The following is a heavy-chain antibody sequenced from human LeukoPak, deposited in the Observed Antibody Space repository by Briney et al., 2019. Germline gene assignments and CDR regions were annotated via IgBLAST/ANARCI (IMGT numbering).Heavy chain of an antibody. J-gene: IGHJ6*02. Sequence: GGSLRLSCAASGFTFSSYAMSWVRQAPGEGLEWVSGISGSGDNTYYADSVKGRFTISRDNSKNTLYLQMNSLRDEDTAVYYCARQVYDSSGYNPYYYYGMDVWGQGTTVTVSS. CDR3: ARQVYDSSGYNPYYYYGMDV. V-gene: IGHV3-23*01. CDR1: GFTFSSYA. D-gene: IGHD3-22*01. CDR2: ISGSGDNT.